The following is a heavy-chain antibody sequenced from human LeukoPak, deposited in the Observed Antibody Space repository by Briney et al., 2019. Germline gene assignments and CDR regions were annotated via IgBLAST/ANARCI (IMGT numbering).Heavy chain of an antibody. CDR1: GFTFSSYA. J-gene: IGHJ4*02. D-gene: IGHD2-15*01. CDR2: ISSNGDNT. V-gene: IGHV3-23*01. CDR3: ARGLGYCSGGSCYGDY. Sequence: GGSLRLSCATSGFTFSSYAMSWVRQAPGKGLEWVSAISSNGDNTNYADSVKGRFTISRDNAKNSLYLQMNSLRAEDTAVYYCARGLGYCSGGSCYGDYWGQGTLVTVSS.